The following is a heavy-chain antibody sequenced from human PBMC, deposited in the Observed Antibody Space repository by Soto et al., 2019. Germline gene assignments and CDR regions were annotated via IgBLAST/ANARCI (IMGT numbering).Heavy chain of an antibody. V-gene: IGHV4-59*01. CDR1: GGSISNYY. Sequence: QVQLQESGPGLVKPSETLSLTCTVSGGSISNYYWNWIRQPPGKELEWIGYIYDSGTVKFNPSLKSRATMSVDTSKNQFSLRMSSVTAADTAIYHCARLGKVTNGNKPFDYWGQGILVTVSS. CDR3: ARLGKVTNGNKPFDY. D-gene: IGHD2-15*01. J-gene: IGHJ4*02. CDR2: IYDSGTV.